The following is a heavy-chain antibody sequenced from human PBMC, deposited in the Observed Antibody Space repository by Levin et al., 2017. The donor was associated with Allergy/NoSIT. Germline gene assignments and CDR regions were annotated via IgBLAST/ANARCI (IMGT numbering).Heavy chain of an antibody. J-gene: IGHJ4*02. CDR1: GFTVSSNY. V-gene: IGHV3-66*01. CDR3: ARASGWYPTFDY. CDR2: IYSGGST. D-gene: IGHD6-19*01. Sequence: GGSLRLSCAASGFTVSSNYMSWVRQAPGKGLEWVSVIYSGGSTYYADSVKGRFTISRDNSKNTLYLQMNSLRAEDTAVYYCARASGWYPTFDYWGQGTLVTVSS.